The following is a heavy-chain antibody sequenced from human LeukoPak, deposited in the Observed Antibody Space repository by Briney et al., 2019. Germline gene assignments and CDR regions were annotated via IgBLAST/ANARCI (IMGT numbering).Heavy chain of an antibody. CDR1: GFTFDDYA. CDR2: ISWNSGSI. V-gene: IGHV3-9*03. J-gene: IGHJ4*02. D-gene: IGHD5-12*01. Sequence: PGGSLRLSCAASGFTFDDYAMHRVRQAPGKGLEWVSGISWNSGSIGYADSVKGRFTISRDNAKNSLYLQMNSLRAEDMALYYCAKGIVATIGLYFDYWGQGTLVTVSS. CDR3: AKGIVATIGLYFDY.